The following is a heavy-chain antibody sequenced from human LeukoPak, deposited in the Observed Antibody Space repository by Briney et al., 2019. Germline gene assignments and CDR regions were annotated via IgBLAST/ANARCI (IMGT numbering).Heavy chain of an antibody. CDR2: INHSGST. Sequence: SETLSLTCAVYGGSFSGYYWSWIRQPPGKGLEWIGEINHSGSTNYNPSLKSRVTISVDTSKNQFSLKLSSVTAADTAVYYCARGNVAYYDFWSGYYHNWFDPWGQGTLVTVSS. D-gene: IGHD3-3*01. J-gene: IGHJ5*02. V-gene: IGHV4-34*01. CDR3: ARGNVAYYDFWSGYYHNWFDP. CDR1: GGSFSGYY.